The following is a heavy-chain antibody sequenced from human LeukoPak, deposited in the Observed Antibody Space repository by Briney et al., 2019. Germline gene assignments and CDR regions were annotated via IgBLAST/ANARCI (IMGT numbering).Heavy chain of an antibody. CDR3: ARETPGLTRYFDY. CDR1: GGSISNYY. J-gene: IGHJ4*02. CDR2: ISTSGTT. Sequence: KPSETLSLTCTVSGGSISNYYWSWIRQPAGKGLEWIGRISTSGTTNYNPSLKSRGTMSVDTSKNQFSVKLTSVTAADTAVYYCARETPGLTRYFDYWGQGTLVTVAS. D-gene: IGHD3-16*02. V-gene: IGHV4-4*07.